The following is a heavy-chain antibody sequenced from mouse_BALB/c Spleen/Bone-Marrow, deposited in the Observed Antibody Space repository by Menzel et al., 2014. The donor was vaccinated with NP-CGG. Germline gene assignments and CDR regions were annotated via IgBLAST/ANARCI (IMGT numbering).Heavy chain of an antibody. CDR1: GYTFTSYW. D-gene: IGHD1-1*01. CDR3: TRGGSSPYYFDY. CDR2: IYPSDSYT. Sequence: VQLQESGAELVSPGASVKLSCKASGYTFTSYWINWVKQRPGQGLEWIGNIYPSDSYTNYNQKFKDKATLTVGKSSTTAYMQLSSPTSEDSAVYYCTRGGSSPYYFDYWGQGSTLTVSS. V-gene: IGHV1-69*02. J-gene: IGHJ2*01.